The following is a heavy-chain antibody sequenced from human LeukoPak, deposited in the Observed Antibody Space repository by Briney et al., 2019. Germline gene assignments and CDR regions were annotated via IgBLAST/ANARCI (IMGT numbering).Heavy chain of an antibody. CDR1: GASVCDYY. D-gene: IGHD4-11*01. V-gene: IGHV4-4*07. CDR3: AVDSRDF. CDR2: IYTRGNT. J-gene: IGHJ4*02. Sequence: SETLSLTCTVSGASVCDYYWSWIRQAAGKGLEWLGRIYTRGNTIYNPSLQSRVTISVDVSKNQFSLRLISMTAADTGIYYCAVDSRDFWGQGTLVTVSS.